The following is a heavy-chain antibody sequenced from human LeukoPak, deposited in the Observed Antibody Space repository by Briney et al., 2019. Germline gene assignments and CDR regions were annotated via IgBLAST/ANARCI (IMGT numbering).Heavy chain of an antibody. Sequence: ASVNVSCTASGYTFTIYYIHWVRQAPGQGLEWMGIINPSGGSTSNAQKFQGRVSMTRDTSTRTVYMELSSLRSEDTAVYYCAKDRWSRLDCSSTSCSPSGSDYWGQGTLVTVSS. CDR3: AKDRWSRLDCSSTSCSPSGSDY. V-gene: IGHV1-46*01. D-gene: IGHD2-2*01. J-gene: IGHJ4*02. CDR2: INPSGGST. CDR1: GYTFTIYY.